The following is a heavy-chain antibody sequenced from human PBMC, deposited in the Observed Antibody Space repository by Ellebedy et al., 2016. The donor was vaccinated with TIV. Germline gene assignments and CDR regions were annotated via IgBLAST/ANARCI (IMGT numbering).Heavy chain of an antibody. CDR2: IKQDGSQI. V-gene: IGHV3-7*04. Sequence: LSLTXAASGFTFSAYWMSWVRQAPGKGLEWVANIKQDGSQIYYVDSVKGRFTISRDNAENSLYLQMNSLRAEDTAIYYCARDVGKWAIDYWGQGTLVTVSS. J-gene: IGHJ4*02. D-gene: IGHD1-26*01. CDR1: GFTFSAYW. CDR3: ARDVGKWAIDY.